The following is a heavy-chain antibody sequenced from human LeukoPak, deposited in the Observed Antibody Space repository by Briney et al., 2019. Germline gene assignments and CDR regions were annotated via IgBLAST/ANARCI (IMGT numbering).Heavy chain of an antibody. D-gene: IGHD6-13*01. CDR1: GFTFSSYW. J-gene: IGHJ4*02. Sequence: PGGSLRLSCAASGFTFSSYWMSWVRQAPGKGLEWVANIKQDGSEKYYVDSVKGRFTISRDNAKNSLYLQMNSLRAEDTAVYYCARWSSSWYEGYFDYWGQGTLVTVSS. CDR3: ARWSSSWYEGYFDY. V-gene: IGHV3-7*01. CDR2: IKQDGSEK.